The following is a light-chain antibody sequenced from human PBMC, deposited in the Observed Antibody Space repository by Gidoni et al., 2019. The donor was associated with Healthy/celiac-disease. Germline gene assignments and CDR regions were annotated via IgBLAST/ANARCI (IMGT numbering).Light chain of an antibody. V-gene: IGLV7-46*01. J-gene: IGLJ3*02. CDR2: DTS. Sequence: QAVVTQAPSLTVSPGGTVTLTCGSSTGAVTSGQAPRTLIYDTSNKHSWTPARFSGSLLGGKAALTLSGAQPEDEAEYYCLLSYSGARPAFGGGTKLTVL. CDR3: LLSYSGARPA. CDR1: TGAVTSG.